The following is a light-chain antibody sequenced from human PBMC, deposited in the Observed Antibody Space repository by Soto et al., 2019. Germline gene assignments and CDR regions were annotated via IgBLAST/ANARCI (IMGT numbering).Light chain of an antibody. V-gene: IGKV1-5*03. CDR3: QEYNSYQCT. CDR2: KAS. Sequence: DIQMTQSPSTLSASVGDRVTITCRASQSISSWLAWYQQKPGKAPKVLIYKASNLESGVPSRFSGSGSGTEFPLTISSLQTDDFATYYCQEYNSYQCTFGQGMKLESK. CDR1: QSISSW. J-gene: IGKJ2*02.